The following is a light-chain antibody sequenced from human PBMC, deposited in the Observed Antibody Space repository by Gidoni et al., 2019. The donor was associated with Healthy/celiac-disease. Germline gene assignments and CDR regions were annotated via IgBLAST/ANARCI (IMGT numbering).Light chain of an antibody. CDR2: GAS. J-gene: IGKJ3*01. V-gene: IGKV3-20*01. CDR1: QSVSSSY. Sequence: EIVLTQSPGTLSLSPGERATLPCRASQSVSSSYLAWYQQKPGQAPRLLIYGASSRATGIPDRFSGSGSGTDFTLTISRLEPEDFAVYYCQQYVASWVTFGPGTKVDIK. CDR3: QQYVASWVT.